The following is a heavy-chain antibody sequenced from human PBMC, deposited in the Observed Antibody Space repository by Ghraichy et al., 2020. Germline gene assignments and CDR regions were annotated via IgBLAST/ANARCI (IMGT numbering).Heavy chain of an antibody. CDR1: GFTFSSYW. J-gene: IGHJ6*02. Sequence: GGSLRLSCAASGFTFSSYWMSWVRQAPGKGLEWVANIKQDGSEKYYVDSVKGRFTISRDNAKNSLYLQMNSLRAEDTAVYYCARVPVGYCSSTSCYLYYYGMDVWGQGTTVTVSS. CDR3: ARVPVGYCSSTSCYLYYYGMDV. CDR2: IKQDGSEK. D-gene: IGHD2-2*01. V-gene: IGHV3-7*01.